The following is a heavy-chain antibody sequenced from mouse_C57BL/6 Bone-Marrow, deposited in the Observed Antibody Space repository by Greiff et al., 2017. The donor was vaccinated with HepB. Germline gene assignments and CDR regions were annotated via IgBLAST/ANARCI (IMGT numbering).Heavy chain of an antibody. D-gene: IGHD3-3*01. V-gene: IGHV5-16*01. CDR2: INYDGSST. J-gene: IGHJ2*01. CDR1: GFTFSDYY. Sequence: EVKLVESEGGLVQPGSSMKLSCTASGFTFSDYYMAWVRQVPEKGLEWVANINYDGSSTYYLDSLKSRFIISRDNAKNILYLQMSSLKSEDTATYYCAREGDEYYFDYWGQGTTLTVSS. CDR3: AREGDEYYFDY.